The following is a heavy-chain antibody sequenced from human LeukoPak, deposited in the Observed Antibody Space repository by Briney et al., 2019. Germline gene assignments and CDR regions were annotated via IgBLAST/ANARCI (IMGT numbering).Heavy chain of an antibody. CDR1: GFTFSDYY. V-gene: IGHV3-11*01. J-gene: IGHJ4*02. CDR3: VKTARHHDY. CDR2: ISGSGSDI. Sequence: PGGSLRLSCAASGFTFSDYYMSWIRQAPGKGLECLSYISGSGSDINYVDSVKGRFTVSRDNAKYSLYLQMNSLRAEDTAVYYCVKTARHHDYWGQGTLVTVSS.